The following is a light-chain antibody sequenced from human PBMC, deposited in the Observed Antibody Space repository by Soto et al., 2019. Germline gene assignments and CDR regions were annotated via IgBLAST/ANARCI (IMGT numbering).Light chain of an antibody. J-gene: IGKJ2*02. V-gene: IGKV1-5*01. Sequence: DIPMTQSPSTLSASVGDRVTITCRASQSISSWLAWYQQKPGKAPKLLIYDASSLESGVPSRFSGSGSGPKFTLTISSLQPDDFATYYCQQYNSYSGSTFGQGTKLEIK. CDR3: QQYNSYSGST. CDR1: QSISSW. CDR2: DAS.